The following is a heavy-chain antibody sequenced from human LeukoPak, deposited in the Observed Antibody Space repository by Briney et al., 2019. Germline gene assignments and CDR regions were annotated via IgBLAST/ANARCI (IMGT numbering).Heavy chain of an antibody. CDR3: ARVPFDYYDSSGAPGDY. J-gene: IGHJ4*02. CDR1: GFSFSSYS. V-gene: IGHV3-48*04. D-gene: IGHD3-22*01. Sequence: GGSLRLSRAASGFSFSSYSMNWVRQAPGKGPEWVSHISSSGSIIYYADSVKGRFTISRDNAKNSLYLQMNSLRAEDTAVYYCARVPFDYYDSSGAPGDYWGQGTLVTVSS. CDR2: ISSSGSII.